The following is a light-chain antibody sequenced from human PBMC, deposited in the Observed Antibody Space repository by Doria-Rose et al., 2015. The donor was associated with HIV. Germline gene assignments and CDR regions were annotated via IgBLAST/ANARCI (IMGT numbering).Light chain of an antibody. CDR3: QQYYDTPS. CDR1: QSLLYTSKNY. Sequence: EIVMTQSSESLGMSLGERATLNCKSNQSLLYTSKNYLAWYQQKPGQPPKLLIYWASTRQSGVPARFSGSESGTDFTLTISSLEAEDVAVYYCQQYYDTPSFGPGTTVDIK. J-gene: IGKJ3*01. V-gene: IGKV4-1*01. CDR2: WAS.